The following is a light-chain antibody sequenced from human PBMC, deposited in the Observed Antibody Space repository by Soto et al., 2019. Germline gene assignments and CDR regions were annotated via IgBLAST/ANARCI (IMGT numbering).Light chain of an antibody. CDR1: QSISSY. J-gene: IGKJ4*01. CDR3: LQRYYTTALT. CDR2: AAS. Sequence: DIQVTHSPASLSASVGDRVTITCRASQSISSYFNWYQQKPGKAPKLLIYAASSLPSGGPSRFSGSGSGIDVTLPISSLQPADHVTAYCLQRYYTTALTFGGGTKVDIK. V-gene: IGKV1-39*01.